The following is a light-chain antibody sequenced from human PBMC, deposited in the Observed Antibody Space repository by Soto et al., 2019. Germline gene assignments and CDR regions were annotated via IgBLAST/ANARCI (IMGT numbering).Light chain of an antibody. CDR1: QSVSGH. CDR3: QWRSNWPI. Sequence: EIVLTQSPAILSLYPGERVTLSCRASQSVSGHVAWDQQRPGQRPRLLIYDASIRGTGISARFSGSGSGTDYTLTISRLDPEDFAVYYCQWRSNWPIFGGGTKIEVK. J-gene: IGKJ4*01. V-gene: IGKV3-11*01. CDR2: DAS.